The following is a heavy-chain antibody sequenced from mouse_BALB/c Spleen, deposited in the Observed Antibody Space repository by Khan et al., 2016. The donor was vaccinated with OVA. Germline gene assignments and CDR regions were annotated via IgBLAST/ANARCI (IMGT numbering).Heavy chain of an antibody. Sequence: QVQLKQSGAELVRPGTSVKLSCKTSGYIFTSYWIHWVKQRSGQGLEWIARVYPGTDNTYYNENFKDKATLTADKSSTTVYLQLSSLKSEDSAVFFCAREEALYYFDYGGKGTTLTVSS. V-gene: IGHV1-76*01. CDR3: AREEALYYFDY. CDR1: GYIFTSYW. J-gene: IGHJ2*01. D-gene: IGHD3-2*02. CDR2: VYPGTDNT.